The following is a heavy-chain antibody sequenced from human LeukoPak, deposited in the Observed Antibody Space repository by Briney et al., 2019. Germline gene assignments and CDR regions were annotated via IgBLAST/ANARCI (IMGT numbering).Heavy chain of an antibody. CDR1: GYRFTAYG. CDR3: ARDLRYFDGGYYYYGMDV. V-gene: IGHV1-18*01. D-gene: IGHD3-9*01. J-gene: IGHJ6*02. CDR2: ITTFNGHT. Sequence: ASVKVSCKASGYRFTAYGINWVRQAPGQGLEWMGGITTFNGHTRYGQRFQDRVTMTADSDTGTVYMELRNLRFEDTGVYYCARDLRYFDGGYYYYGMDVWGQGTTVTVSS.